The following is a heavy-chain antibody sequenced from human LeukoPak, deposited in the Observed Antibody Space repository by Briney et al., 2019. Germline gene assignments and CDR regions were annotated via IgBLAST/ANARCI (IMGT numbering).Heavy chain of an antibody. Sequence: SETLSLTCAVDGGSFSGYYWSWVRQPPGKGLEWIGEINHSGSTNYNPSLKSRVTISVDTSKNQFSLKLSSVTAADTAVYYCARGQIRYSYGIFDYWRQGTLVTVSP. D-gene: IGHD5-18*01. CDR1: GGSFSGYY. CDR3: ARGQIRYSYGIFDY. V-gene: IGHV4-34*01. CDR2: INHSGST. J-gene: IGHJ4*02.